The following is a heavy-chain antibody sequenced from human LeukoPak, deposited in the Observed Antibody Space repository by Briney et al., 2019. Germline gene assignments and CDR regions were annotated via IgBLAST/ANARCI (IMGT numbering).Heavy chain of an antibody. J-gene: IGHJ6*02. CDR2: VGGDDTN. Sequence: GGSLRLSCVASGFILSEYAMNWVRQAPGKGLEWVSVVGGDDTNYYIDSAKGRFTISRDNSRNTLYLQMNSLRAEDTAVYYCARDCSSSCSPYYGMDVWGQGTTVTVSS. CDR3: ARDCSSSCSPYYGMDV. CDR1: GFILSEYA. D-gene: IGHD2-2*01. V-gene: IGHV3-23*01.